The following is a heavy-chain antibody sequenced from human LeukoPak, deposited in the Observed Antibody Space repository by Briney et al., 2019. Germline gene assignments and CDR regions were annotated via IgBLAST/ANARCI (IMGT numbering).Heavy chain of an antibody. Sequence: QPGGSLRLSCAASGFTFSSCVMLWVRQAPGMGLEWVSDISTSSTNTKYADSVKGRFTISRDNAKDSLYLQMNSLRAEDTAVYYCARDLYDNNRVQDYWGQGTLVTVSS. D-gene: IGHD1-14*01. CDR3: ARDLYDNNRVQDY. CDR2: ISTSSTNT. CDR1: GFTFSSCV. V-gene: IGHV3-48*03. J-gene: IGHJ4*02.